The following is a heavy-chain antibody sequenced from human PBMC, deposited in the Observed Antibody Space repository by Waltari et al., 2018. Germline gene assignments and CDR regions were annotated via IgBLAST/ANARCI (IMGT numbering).Heavy chain of an antibody. CDR2: IYYSGST. CDR3: ARDASGGGYFDY. D-gene: IGHD3-16*01. Sequence: QVQLQESGPGLVKPSETLSLTCTVSGGSISSHYWSWIRQPPGKGLEWIGYIYYSGSTNYNPSLKSRVTISVDTSKNQFSLKLSSVTAADTAVYYCARDASGGGYFDYWGQGTLVTVSS. J-gene: IGHJ4*02. CDR1: GGSISSHY. V-gene: IGHV4-59*11.